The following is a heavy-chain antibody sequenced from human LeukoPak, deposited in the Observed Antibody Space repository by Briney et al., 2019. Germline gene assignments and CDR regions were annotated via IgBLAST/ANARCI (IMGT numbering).Heavy chain of an antibody. CDR1: GFTFSSYW. CDR3: ARGHVWNPYYYYYYMDV. D-gene: IGHD1-1*01. V-gene: IGHV3-7*01. Sequence: GGSLRLSCAASGFTFSSYWMSWVRQAPGKGLEWVANIKQDGSEKYYADSVKGRFTISRDNAKNSLYLQMNSLRAEDTAVYYCARGHVWNPYYYYYYMDVWGKGTTVTVSS. CDR2: IKQDGSEK. J-gene: IGHJ6*03.